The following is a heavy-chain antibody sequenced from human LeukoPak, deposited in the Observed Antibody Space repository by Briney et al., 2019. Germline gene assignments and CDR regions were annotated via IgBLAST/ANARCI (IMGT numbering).Heavy chain of an antibody. J-gene: IGHJ4*02. D-gene: IGHD1-14*01. CDR2: IKQDGSEK. V-gene: IGHV3-7*01. CDR1: GFTFSSSW. Sequence: GGSLRLSCAASGFTFSSSWMSWVRQAPGKGLEWVANIKQDGSEKYNVDSVKGRFTISRDNAKNSLYLQMNSLRAEDTAVYFCARVVPPLYYFDYWGQGTLVTVSS. CDR3: ARVVPPLYYFDY.